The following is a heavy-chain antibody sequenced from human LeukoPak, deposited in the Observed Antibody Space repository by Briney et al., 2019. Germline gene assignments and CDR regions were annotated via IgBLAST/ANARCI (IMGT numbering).Heavy chain of an antibody. CDR2: ISSSSSYI. CDR1: GFTFSSYS. D-gene: IGHD2-2*01. Sequence: GGSLRLSCAASGFTFSSYSMNWVRQAPGKGLEWVSSISSSSSYIYYADSVKGRFTISRDNAKNSLYLQMNSLRAEDTAVYYCARDTSDIVVVPAAPFDYWGQGTLVTVSS. J-gene: IGHJ4*02. CDR3: ARDTSDIVVVPAAPFDY. V-gene: IGHV3-21*01.